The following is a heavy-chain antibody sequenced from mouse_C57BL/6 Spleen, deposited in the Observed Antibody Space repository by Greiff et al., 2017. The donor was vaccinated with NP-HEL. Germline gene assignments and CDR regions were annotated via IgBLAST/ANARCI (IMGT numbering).Heavy chain of an antibody. J-gene: IGHJ2*01. CDR3: ARLYDYEREDY. V-gene: IGHV1-50*01. CDR1: GYTFTSYW. D-gene: IGHD2-4*01. Sequence: VQLQQPGAELVKPGASVKLSCKASGYTFTSYWMQWVKQRPGQGLEWIGEIDPSDSYTNSNQKFKGKATLTVDTSSSTAYMQLSSLTSEDSAVYYCARLYDYEREDYWGQGTTRTVSS. CDR2: IDPSDSYT.